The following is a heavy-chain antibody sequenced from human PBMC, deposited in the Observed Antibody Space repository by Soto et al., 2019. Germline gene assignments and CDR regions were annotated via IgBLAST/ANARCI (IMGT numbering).Heavy chain of an antibody. D-gene: IGHD3-16*02. Sequence: ASVKVSCKASGYTFTGYYMHWVRQAPGQGLEWMGWINPNSGGTNYAQKFQGRVTMTRDTSISTAYMELSRPRSADTAVDYWARRYHDAFDIWGQGTMVTVSS. CDR2: INPNSGGT. CDR3: ARRYHDAFDI. CDR1: GYTFTGYY. V-gene: IGHV1-2*02. J-gene: IGHJ3*02.